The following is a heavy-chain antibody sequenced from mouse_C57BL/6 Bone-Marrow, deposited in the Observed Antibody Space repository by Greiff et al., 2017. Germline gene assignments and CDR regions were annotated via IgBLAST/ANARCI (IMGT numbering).Heavy chain of an antibody. CDR3: FYSNWYFDV. Sequence: VQLQQPGAELVKPGASVKLSCKASGYTFTSYWMHWVKQRPGQGLEWIGMIHPNSGSTNYNEKFKSKATLTVDKSSSTSYMQLSSLTSEDSAVYYCFYSNWYFDVWGTGTTVTVSS. CDR1: GYTFTSYW. V-gene: IGHV1-64*01. CDR2: IHPNSGST. J-gene: IGHJ1*03. D-gene: IGHD2-5*01.